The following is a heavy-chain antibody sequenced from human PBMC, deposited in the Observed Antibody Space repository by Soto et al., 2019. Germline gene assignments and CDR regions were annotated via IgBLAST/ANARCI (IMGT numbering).Heavy chain of an antibody. D-gene: IGHD3-22*01. CDR1: GDSVSSGNW. CDR2: IFHDGTA. V-gene: IGHV4-4*01. Sequence: TETLALTCAVSGDSVSSGNWWTWVRQSPQRGLEYIGEIFHDGTANYYPSFERRVAISVDTSKNQFSLKLTSVTAADTAIYFCARLVYETSRNYMYFDFWCQATL. J-gene: IGHJ4*02. CDR3: ARLVYETSRNYMYFDF.